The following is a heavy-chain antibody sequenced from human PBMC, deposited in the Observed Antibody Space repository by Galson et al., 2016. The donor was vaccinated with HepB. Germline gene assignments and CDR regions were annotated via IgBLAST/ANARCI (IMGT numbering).Heavy chain of an antibody. CDR2: IDYSGST. CDR1: GGSVSSGFYY. CDR3: ARGNNFWSGYYVDY. D-gene: IGHD3-3*01. J-gene: IGHJ4*02. Sequence: ETLSLTCIVSGGSVSSGFYYWSWIRQPPGKGLEWVGCIDYSGSTNYNTSLQSRVSISLDTSKNQFSLKLSSVTAADTAVYYCARGNNFWSGYYVDYWGQGTLVTVSS. V-gene: IGHV4-61*01.